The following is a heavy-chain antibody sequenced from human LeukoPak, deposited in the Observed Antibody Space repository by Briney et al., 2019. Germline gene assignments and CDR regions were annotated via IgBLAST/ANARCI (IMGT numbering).Heavy chain of an antibody. CDR2: INHDGST. D-gene: IGHD1-26*01. J-gene: IGHJ6*02. V-gene: IGHV4-34*01. CDR3: ARGWEASGYYYYYGMDV. Sequence: PSETLSLTCAVYGGSSSGYYWSWIRQPPGKGLEWIGEINHDGSTNYNPSLKSRVTISVDTSKNQFSLKLSSVTAADTAVYYCARGWEASGYYYYYGMDVWGQGTTVTVSS. CDR1: GGSSSGYY.